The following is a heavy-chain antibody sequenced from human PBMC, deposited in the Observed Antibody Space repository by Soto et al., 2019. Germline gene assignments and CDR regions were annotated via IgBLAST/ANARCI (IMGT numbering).Heavy chain of an antibody. CDR2: IKQDGVEK. CDR1: GFTFSSYW. CDR3: ARGAAAGFPFPDY. D-gene: IGHD6-13*01. J-gene: IGHJ4*02. V-gene: IGHV3-7*04. Sequence: EVQLVESGGGLVQPGGSLRLSCAASGFTFSSYWMNWVRQAPGKGLEWVANIKQDGVEKHYVDSVKGQFTISRDNDKNSLYLLMNSLRAEDTAFYYCARGAAAGFPFPDYWGQGTLVTVSS.